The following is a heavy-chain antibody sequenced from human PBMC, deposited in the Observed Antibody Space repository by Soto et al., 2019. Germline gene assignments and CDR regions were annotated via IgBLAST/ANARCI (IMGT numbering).Heavy chain of an antibody. Sequence: QLQLQESGPGLVKPSETLSLTCTVSGGSISSSSYYWGWIRQPPGKGLEWIGSIYYSGSTYYNPSLKSRVTISVDTSKNQFSLKLSSVTAADTAVYYCARRRGYDILTGYYVNPFDYWGQGTLVTVSS. CDR3: ARRRGYDILTGYYVNPFDY. V-gene: IGHV4-39*01. J-gene: IGHJ4*02. CDR1: GGSISSSSYY. D-gene: IGHD3-9*01. CDR2: IYYSGST.